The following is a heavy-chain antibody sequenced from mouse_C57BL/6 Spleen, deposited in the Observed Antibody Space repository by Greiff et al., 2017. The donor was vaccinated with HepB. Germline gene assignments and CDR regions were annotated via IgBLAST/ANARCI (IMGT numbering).Heavy chain of an antibody. V-gene: IGHV2-6-1*01. CDR3: ARHNGYYNYYAMDY. J-gene: IGHJ4*01. CDR1: GFSLTSYG. Sequence: VKLMESGPGLVAPSQSLSITCTVSGFSLTSYGVHWVRRPPGKGLEWLVVIWSDGSTTYNSALKSRLSISKDNSKSQVFLKMNSLQTDDTAMYYCARHNGYYNYYAMDYWGQGTSVTVSS. D-gene: IGHD2-3*01. CDR2: IWSDGST.